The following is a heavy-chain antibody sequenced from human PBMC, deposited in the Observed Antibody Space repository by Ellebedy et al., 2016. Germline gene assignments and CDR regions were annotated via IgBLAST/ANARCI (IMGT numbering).Heavy chain of an antibody. Sequence: GGTLRLSCAASGFIFKNHAMSWVRQAPGKGLEWVSTISGSAISQYYTDSVKGRFTIPSDEAKNTVFLQMNSLRAEDTATYYCARDLGGFLGFDSWGQGTVVTVSS. J-gene: IGHJ4*02. V-gene: IGHV3-23*01. D-gene: IGHD3-16*02. CDR2: ISGSAISQ. CDR3: ARDLGGFLGFDS. CDR1: GFIFKNHA.